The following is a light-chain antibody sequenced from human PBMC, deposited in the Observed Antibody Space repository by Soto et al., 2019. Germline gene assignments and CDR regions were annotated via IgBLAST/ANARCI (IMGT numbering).Light chain of an antibody. V-gene: IGKV3-20*01. J-gene: IGKJ1*01. CDR3: EQYDGSPRT. CDR1: QSVKSSY. Sequence: EIVLTQSPGTLSLSPGERATLSCRASQSVKSSYLAWYQQKPGQSPRLVIYGVSNRATGIPNRSSGGGFGTDFTLTISRLEPEDFAVYYCEQYDGSPRTFGQGTKVDIK. CDR2: GVS.